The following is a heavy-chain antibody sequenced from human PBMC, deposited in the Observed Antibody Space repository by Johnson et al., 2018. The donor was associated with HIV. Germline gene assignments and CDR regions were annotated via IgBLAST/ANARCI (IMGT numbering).Heavy chain of an antibody. CDR3: AIIPAGNSFAV. V-gene: IGHV3-66*02. Sequence: VQLVESGGGLVQPGGSLRLSCAASGFTFSNAWMSWVRQAPGKGLEWVSVIYSGGSTTYSASVMGRFTISRDNSKNTPYLQMNSLRAEYTAVYYCAIIPAGNSFAVWGQGTMVTDSS. D-gene: IGHD2-21*01. CDR1: GFTFSNAW. J-gene: IGHJ3*01. CDR2: IYSGGST.